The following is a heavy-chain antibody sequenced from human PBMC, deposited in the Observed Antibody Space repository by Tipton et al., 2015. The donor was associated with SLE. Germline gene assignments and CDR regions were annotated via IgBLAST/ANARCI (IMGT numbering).Heavy chain of an antibody. V-gene: IGHV4-59*11. CDR3: ARETYSLAFDI. Sequence: TLSLTCTVSGGSISSHYLSWIRQPPGKGLEWIGYIYYSGSTNYNPSLKSRVTISVDTSKNQFSLKLSSVTAADTAVYYCARETYSLAFDIWGQGTMVTVSS. CDR2: IYYSGST. D-gene: IGHD1-26*01. J-gene: IGHJ3*02. CDR1: GGSISSHY.